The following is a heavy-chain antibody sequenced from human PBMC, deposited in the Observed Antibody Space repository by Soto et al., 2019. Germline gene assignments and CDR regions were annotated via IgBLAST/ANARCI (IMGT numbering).Heavy chain of an antibody. CDR2: IWYDGSNK. J-gene: IGHJ4*02. V-gene: IGHV3-33*01. CDR3: ARAMVRGFNFDY. Sequence: QVQLVESGGGVVQPGRSLRLSCAASGFTFSSYGMHWVRQAPGKGLEWVAVIWYDGSNKYYADSVKGRFTISRDNSTNTLYLQMNSLRDEDTAVYYCARAMVRGFNFDYWGQGTLVTVSS. D-gene: IGHD3-10*01. CDR1: GFTFSSYG.